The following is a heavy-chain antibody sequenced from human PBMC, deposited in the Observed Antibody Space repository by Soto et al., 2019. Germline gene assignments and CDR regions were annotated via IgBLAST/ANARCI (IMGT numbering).Heavy chain of an antibody. CDR3: ARDLGGWPDY. Sequence: QVPLVQSGAEVKKPGASVKVSCKASGYTFTSYALHWVRQAPGQRLEWMGWINAGNGNTKYSQKFQGRVTITKDTSATTAYMELSSLRSEDTAVYYCARDLGGWPDYWGQGTLVTVSS. D-gene: IGHD2-15*01. CDR2: INAGNGNT. CDR1: GYTFTSYA. V-gene: IGHV1-3*01. J-gene: IGHJ4*02.